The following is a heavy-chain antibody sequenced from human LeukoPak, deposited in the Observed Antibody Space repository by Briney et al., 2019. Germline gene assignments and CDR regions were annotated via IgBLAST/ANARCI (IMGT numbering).Heavy chain of an antibody. D-gene: IGHD4-11*01. CDR1: GFTFSSYA. CDR2: ISGSGGST. Sequence: GGALRLSCAASGFTFSSYAMSWVRQAPGKGLEGVSAISGSGGSTYYADSVKGRFTISRDNPKNTLYRQMKSARAEDPAVYYCAKTVTHPKRGFDPWGQGTLVTVSS. V-gene: IGHV3-23*01. CDR3: AKTVTHPKRGFDP. J-gene: IGHJ5*02.